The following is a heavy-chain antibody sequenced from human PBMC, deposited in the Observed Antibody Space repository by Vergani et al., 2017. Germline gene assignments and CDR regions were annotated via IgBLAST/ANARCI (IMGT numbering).Heavy chain of an antibody. J-gene: IGHJ4*02. CDR3: ARDMEGYYGDSPGRDY. V-gene: IGHV1-18*04. Sequence: VQLVESGGGLVQPGGSLRLSCAASGFAFSSYGISWVRQAPGQGLEWMGWISAYNGNTNYAQKLQGIVTMTTDTSTSTAYMELRSLRSDDTAVYYCARDMEGYYGDSPGRDYWGQGTLVTVSS. D-gene: IGHD4-17*01. CDR1: GFAFSSYG. CDR2: ISAYNGNT.